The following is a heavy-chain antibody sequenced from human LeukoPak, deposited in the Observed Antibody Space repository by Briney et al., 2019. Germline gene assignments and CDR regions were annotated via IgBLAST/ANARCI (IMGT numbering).Heavy chain of an antibody. CDR3: ARHAYHDDNSDYYFGY. CDR2: MNPNSGNT. V-gene: IGHV1-8*03. D-gene: IGHD3-22*01. CDR1: GYTFTSYD. Sequence: ASVKVSCKASGYTFTSYDINWVRQATGQGLEWMGWMNPNSGNTGYAQKFQGRVTITRNTSISTAYMELRSLRSDDTAMYYCARHAYHDDNSDYYFGYWGQGTLVTVSS. J-gene: IGHJ4*02.